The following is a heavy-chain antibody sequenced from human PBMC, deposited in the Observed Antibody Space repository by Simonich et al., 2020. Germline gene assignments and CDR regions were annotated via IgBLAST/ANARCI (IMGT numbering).Heavy chain of an antibody. J-gene: IGHJ6*02. CDR3: ARVGYSNYYYYGMDV. CDR2: IYHSGST. Sequence: QVQLQESGPGLVKPSETLSLPCAVSGYSISSGYYWGWIRQPPGTGLEWIGSIYHSGSTYYNPSLKSRGTISVDTSKNQFSLKLSSVTAADTAVYYCARVGYSNYYYYGMDVWGQGTTVTVSS. CDR1: GYSISSGYY. V-gene: IGHV4-38-2*01. D-gene: IGHD6-13*01.